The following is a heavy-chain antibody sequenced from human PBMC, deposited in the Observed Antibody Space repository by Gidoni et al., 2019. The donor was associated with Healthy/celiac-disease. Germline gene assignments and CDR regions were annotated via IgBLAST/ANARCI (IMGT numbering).Heavy chain of an antibody. Sequence: QVQLVQSGAEVKKPGSSVKVSCKVYGGTFSSYAISWVRQAPGQGLEWMVGIIPIFGTANYAQKFQGRVTITADESTSTAYMELSSLRSEDTAVYYCARDWLYEPFDPWGQGTLVTVSS. V-gene: IGHV1-69*01. J-gene: IGHJ5*02. D-gene: IGHD3-9*01. CDR3: ARDWLYEPFDP. CDR1: GGTFSSYA. CDR2: IIPIFGTA.